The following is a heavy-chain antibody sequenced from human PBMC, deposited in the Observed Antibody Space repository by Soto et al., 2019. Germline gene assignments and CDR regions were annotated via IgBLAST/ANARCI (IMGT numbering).Heavy chain of an antibody. J-gene: IGHJ6*02. V-gene: IGHV3-13*01. CDR2: IGTAGDT. CDR1: GFTFSSYD. D-gene: IGHD1-26*01. Sequence: GGSLRLSCAASGFTFSSYDMHWVRQATGKGLEWVSAIGTAGDTYYPGSVKGRFTISRENAKNSLYLQMNSLRAEDTAVYYCARDLQAGGGSFHYYYYGMDVWGQGTTVTVSS. CDR3: ARDLQAGGGSFHYYYYGMDV.